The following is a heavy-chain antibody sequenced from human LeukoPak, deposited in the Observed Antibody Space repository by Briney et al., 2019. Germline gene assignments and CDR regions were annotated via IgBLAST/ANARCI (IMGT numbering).Heavy chain of an antibody. D-gene: IGHD1-14*01. Sequence: SQTLSLTCTVSPDSTTSNFWSWVRQPPGKGLEWIGEIHRSGSTNYNPSLQSRVTISIDRSKNQIALELSSVTAADTAVYYCAREIVGGFNPGAYWGQGTLVTVSS. CDR1: PDSTTSNF. V-gene: IGHV4-4*02. CDR3: AREIVGGFNPGAY. J-gene: IGHJ4*02. CDR2: IHRSGST.